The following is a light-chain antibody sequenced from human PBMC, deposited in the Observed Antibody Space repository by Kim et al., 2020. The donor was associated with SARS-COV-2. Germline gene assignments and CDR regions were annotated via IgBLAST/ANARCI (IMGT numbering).Light chain of an antibody. CDR3: QQLGLT. V-gene: IGKV1-5*01. J-gene: IGKJ4*01. CDR1: QSFSGW. Sequence: DIQMTQSPSTLSASVGDRVTITCRASQSFSGWLAWYQQKPGKAPKLLIYNASSLESGVPSRFSGSGSGTEFTLTISSLQPGDFATYYWQQLGLTFGGGTKVDIK. CDR2: NAS.